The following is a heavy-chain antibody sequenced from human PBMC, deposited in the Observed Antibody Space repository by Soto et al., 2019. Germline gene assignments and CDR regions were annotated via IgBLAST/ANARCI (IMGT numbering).Heavy chain of an antibody. D-gene: IGHD6-19*01. V-gene: IGHV4-61*05. CDR2: IYYRGNT. Sequence: SETLSLTCTLSGGSITSSSYYWGWIRQPPGKALEWIGYIYYRGNTHYNPSLKSRVTISVDTSKNQFSLNLSSVTAADTAVYFCARLTPQWPYLDYWGQGTLVTVSS. CDR1: GGSITSSSYY. CDR3: ARLTPQWPYLDY. J-gene: IGHJ4*02.